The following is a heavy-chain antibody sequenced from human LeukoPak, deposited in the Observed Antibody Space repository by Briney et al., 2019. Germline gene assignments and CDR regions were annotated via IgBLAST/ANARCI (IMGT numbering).Heavy chain of an antibody. Sequence: GGSLRLSCAASGFTFSSYGTSWVRQAPGKGLEWVSTISGSGGSTYYADSVKGRFTISRDNSKNTLYLQMNSLRAEDTAVYYCAKGQSSGWFDYWGQGTLVTVSS. J-gene: IGHJ4*02. D-gene: IGHD6-19*01. CDR2: ISGSGGST. CDR3: AKGQSSGWFDY. CDR1: GFTFSSYG. V-gene: IGHV3-23*01.